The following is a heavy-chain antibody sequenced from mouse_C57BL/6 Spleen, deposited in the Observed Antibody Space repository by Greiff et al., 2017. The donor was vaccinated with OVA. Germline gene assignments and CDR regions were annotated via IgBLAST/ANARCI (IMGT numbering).Heavy chain of an antibody. J-gene: IGHJ3*01. CDR1: GFNITDYY. D-gene: IGHD1-1*01. Sequence: VQLQQSGAELVRPGASVKLSCTASGFNITDYYMHWVKQRPEQGLEWIGRIDPEDGDTEYAPKFQGKATMTADTSSNTAYLQLSSLTSEDTAVYYCTMGGSSYLFAYWGQGTLVTVSA. V-gene: IGHV14-1*01. CDR3: TMGGSSYLFAY. CDR2: IDPEDGDT.